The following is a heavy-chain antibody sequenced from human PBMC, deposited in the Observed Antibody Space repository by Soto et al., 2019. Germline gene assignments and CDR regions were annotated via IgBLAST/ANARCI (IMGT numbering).Heavy chain of an antibody. CDR2: IIPIFGTA. V-gene: IGHV1-69*01. CDR3: ARAPPGDSSGYWHY. D-gene: IGHD3-22*01. J-gene: IGHJ4*02. CDR1: GGTFSSYA. Sequence: QVQLVQSGAEVKKPGSSVKVSCKASGGTFSSYAISWVRQAPGQGLEWMGGIIPIFGTANYAQKFQGRVTSTADESTSTGYMELSSLSTEEPAVYYCARAPPGDSSGYWHYWGQGTLVAVSS.